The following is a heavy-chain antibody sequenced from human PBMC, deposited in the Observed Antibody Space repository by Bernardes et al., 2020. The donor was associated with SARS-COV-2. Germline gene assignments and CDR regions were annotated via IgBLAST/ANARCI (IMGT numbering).Heavy chain of an antibody. CDR1: GFTFSSYW. Sequence: GSLRLSCVASGFTFSSYWMSWVRQAPGKGLEWVANIKQDASEKYFVDSVKGRFAISRDNGQNSLYLQMNSLRAEDTAVYYCARDQIMDVWGQGTTVTVSS. CDR3: ARDQIMDV. V-gene: IGHV3-7*01. J-gene: IGHJ6*02. CDR2: IKQDASEK.